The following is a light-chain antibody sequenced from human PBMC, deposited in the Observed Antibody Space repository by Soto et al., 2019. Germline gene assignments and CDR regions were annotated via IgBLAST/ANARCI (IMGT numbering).Light chain of an antibody. Sequence: EIELTQSPGTLSLSLGEGVTLSCRASQSVSSNFLAWYQQKPDQAPRLLIYGASSKATGIPERFRGSGSGTDFTLTISRLEPEDFAAYHCHQYDRSPWTFGQGTKVEVK. CDR1: QSVSSNF. V-gene: IGKV3-20*01. CDR3: HQYDRSPWT. J-gene: IGKJ1*01. CDR2: GAS.